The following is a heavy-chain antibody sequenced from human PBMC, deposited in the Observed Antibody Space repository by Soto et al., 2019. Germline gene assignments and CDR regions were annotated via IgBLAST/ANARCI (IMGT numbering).Heavy chain of an antibody. V-gene: IGHV1-18*01. CDR1: GYTFTSYG. CDR2: ISAYNGNT. J-gene: IGHJ3*02. CDR3: GRDKSLAVAVTRAFDI. Sequence: QVQLVQSGAEVKKPGASVKVSCKASGYTFTSYGISWVRQAPGQGLEWMGWISAYNGNTNYAQKLQGRVTMTTDTSTSTAYMELRSLRSDDTAVYYCGRDKSLAVAVTRAFDIWGQGTMVTVSS. D-gene: IGHD6-19*01.